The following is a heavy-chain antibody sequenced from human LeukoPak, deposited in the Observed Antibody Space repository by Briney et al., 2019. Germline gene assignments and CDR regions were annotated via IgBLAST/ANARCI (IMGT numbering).Heavy chain of an antibody. V-gene: IGHV1-69*02. Sequence: SVKVSCKASGGTFSSYTTSWVRQAPGQGLEWMGRIIPILGIANYAQKFQGRVTITTDESTSTAYMELSSLRSEDTAVYYCASAILDGYNDMYFDYWGQGTLVTVSS. CDR3: ASAILDGYNDMYFDY. CDR1: GGTFSSYT. J-gene: IGHJ4*02. D-gene: IGHD5-24*01. CDR2: IIPILGIA.